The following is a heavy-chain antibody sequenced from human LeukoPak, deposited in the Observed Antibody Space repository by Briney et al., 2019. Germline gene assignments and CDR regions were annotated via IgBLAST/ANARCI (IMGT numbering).Heavy chain of an antibody. CDR2: IYHSGST. CDR3: ARDYRDGLRDFDY. CDR1: GFTFSSYAM. V-gene: IGHV4-4*02. J-gene: IGHJ4*02. Sequence: GSLRLSCAASGFTFSSYAMSWVRQAPGKGLEWIGEIYHSGSTNYNPSLKSRVTISIDTPKNQFSLKVTSVTAADTAVYYCARDYRDGLRDFDYWGQGTLVTVSS. D-gene: IGHD5-24*01.